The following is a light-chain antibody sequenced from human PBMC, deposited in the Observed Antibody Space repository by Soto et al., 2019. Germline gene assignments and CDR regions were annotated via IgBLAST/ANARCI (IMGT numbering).Light chain of an antibody. J-gene: IGKJ1*01. Sequence: DIQMTQSPSTLSASVGDRVTITFRASQSISYWLAWYQQKPGKAPKLLIYKASTLQTGVPSRFSGSGSGTEFTLTISGLQPDDFATYYCQQYRTYRTFGQGTKGDIK. V-gene: IGKV1-5*03. CDR1: QSISYW. CDR2: KAS. CDR3: QQYRTYRT.